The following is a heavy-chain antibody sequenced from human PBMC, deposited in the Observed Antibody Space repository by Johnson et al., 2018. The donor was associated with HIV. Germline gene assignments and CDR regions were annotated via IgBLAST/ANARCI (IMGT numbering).Heavy chain of an antibody. CDR2: ISYDGGNK. J-gene: IGHJ3*02. Sequence: QVQLVESGGGVVQPGKSLRLSCAASGFIFSGFGLHWVRQAPVKGLEWVASISYDGGNKYYADSVRGRITISRDNSKNTLYLQMNSLRAEDTAVYYCASSAFDIWGQGTMVTVSS. CDR1: GFIFSGFG. CDR3: ASSAFDI. V-gene: IGHV3-30*03.